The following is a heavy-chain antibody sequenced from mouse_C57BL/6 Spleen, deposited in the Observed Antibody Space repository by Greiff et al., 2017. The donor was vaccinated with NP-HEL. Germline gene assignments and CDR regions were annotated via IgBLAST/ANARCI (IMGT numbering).Heavy chain of an antibody. CDR2: IYPGSGST. J-gene: IGHJ4*01. CDR3: AIIPGPMDY. D-gene: IGHD5-1-1*01. Sequence: QVQLQQSGAELVKPGASVKLSCKASGYTFTSYCITWVKQRPGQGLEWIGDIYPGSGSTNYNEKFKSKATLTVDTSSSTAYMQLSSLTSEDSAVYYCAIIPGPMDYWGQGTSVTVSS. CDR1: GYTFTSYC. V-gene: IGHV1-55*01.